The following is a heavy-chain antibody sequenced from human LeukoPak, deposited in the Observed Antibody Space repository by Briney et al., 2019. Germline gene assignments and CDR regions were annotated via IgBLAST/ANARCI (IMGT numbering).Heavy chain of an antibody. CDR1: GFTFSAYA. V-gene: IGHV3-23*01. CDR3: GKNGAGYGDFDIDH. Sequence: GGSLRLSCEASGFTFSAYAMTWVRQAPGKGLEWVSDIYAEAGSINYADSVKGRFTISRDSSKNTLFLQMSSLRAEDMAVYFCGKNGAGYGDFDIDHWGQGTLVTV. J-gene: IGHJ4*02. D-gene: IGHD4-17*01. CDR2: IYAEAGSI.